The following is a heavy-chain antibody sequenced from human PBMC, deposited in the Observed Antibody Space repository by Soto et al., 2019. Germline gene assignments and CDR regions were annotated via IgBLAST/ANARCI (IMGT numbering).Heavy chain of an antibody. CDR3: AAPNSSSWYGEYYYYGMDV. CDR2: IVVGSGNT. J-gene: IGHJ6*02. Sequence: ASVKVSCKASGFTFTSSAVQWVRQARGQRLEWIGWIVVGSGNTNYAQKFQERVTITRDMSTSTAYMELSRLRSEDTAVYYCAAPNSSSWYGEYYYYGMDVWGQGTTVTVSS. D-gene: IGHD6-13*01. CDR1: GFTFTSSA. V-gene: IGHV1-58*01.